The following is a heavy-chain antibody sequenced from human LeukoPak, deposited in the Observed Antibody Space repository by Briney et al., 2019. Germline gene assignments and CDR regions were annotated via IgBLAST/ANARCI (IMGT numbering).Heavy chain of an antibody. Sequence: AETLSLTCTVSGGSISSSSSYWGWLRQPPGRGLEWIASIHYSGKTFFNPSFESRVTISMEASKNQFSLRLSSVTAADTALYHCARVDAQGVPSPWGQGTLVTVSA. V-gene: IGHV4-39*01. CDR1: GGSISSSSSY. CDR3: ARVDAQGVPSP. CDR2: IHYSGKT. J-gene: IGHJ5*02. D-gene: IGHD1-1*01.